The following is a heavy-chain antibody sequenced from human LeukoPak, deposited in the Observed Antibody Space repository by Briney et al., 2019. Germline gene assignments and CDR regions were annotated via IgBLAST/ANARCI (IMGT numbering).Heavy chain of an antibody. D-gene: IGHD2-21*02. CDR2: ISGSGGST. CDR1: GFTFSSFA. V-gene: IGHV3-23*01. Sequence: GGSLRLSCAASGFTFSSFAMSWVRQAPGKGLEWVSAISGSGGSTYYADSVKGRFTISRDNSKNTLYLQMNSLRAEDTVVYYCAKRGGLPPLDYYYYYMDVWGKGTTVTVSS. CDR3: AKRGGLPPLDYYYYYMDV. J-gene: IGHJ6*03.